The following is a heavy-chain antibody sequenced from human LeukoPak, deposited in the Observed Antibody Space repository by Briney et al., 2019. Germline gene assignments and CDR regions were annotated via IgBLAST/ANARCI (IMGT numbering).Heavy chain of an antibody. CDR3: VRLRLRLRDGYYYYHGMDV. CDR1: GFTFSNYN. D-gene: IGHD5-24*01. Sequence: PGGSLRLSCAASGFTFSNYNMNWLRQAPGKGLEWVSSISSSSNKKRYADSVKGRFTISRDNGNNSLYLQLNGLRAEDTAVYYCVRLRLRLRDGYYYYHGMDVWGQGTTVIVSS. J-gene: IGHJ6*02. CDR2: ISSSSNKK. V-gene: IGHV3-21*01.